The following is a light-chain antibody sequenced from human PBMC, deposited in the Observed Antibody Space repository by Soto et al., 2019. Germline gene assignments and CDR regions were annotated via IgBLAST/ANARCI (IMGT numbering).Light chain of an antibody. Sequence: EVVLTQSPATLSLSPGERANLSCRTSQSVSRTLAWYQQKSGQAPRLLIYDASNRATGIPTRFSGGGSGTDFTLNISSLEPEDFAVYYCQQRYNWPQTFGQGTKVEIK. CDR3: QQRYNWPQT. J-gene: IGKJ1*01. CDR2: DAS. V-gene: IGKV3-11*01. CDR1: QSVSRT.